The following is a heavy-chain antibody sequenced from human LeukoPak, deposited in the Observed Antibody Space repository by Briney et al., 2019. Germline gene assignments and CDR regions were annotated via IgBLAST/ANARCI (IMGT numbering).Heavy chain of an antibody. J-gene: IGHJ4*02. CDR2: ISGSGGST. D-gene: IGHD2-8*01. Sequence: GGSLRLSCVASGFTFSDYYMTWIRQAPGKGLEWVSAISGSGGSTYYADSVKGRFTISRDNSKNTLYLQMNSLRAEDTAVYYCAKDRVVLMVYAYYFDYWGQGTLVTVSS. CDR1: GFTFSDYY. V-gene: IGHV3-23*01. CDR3: AKDRVVLMVYAYYFDY.